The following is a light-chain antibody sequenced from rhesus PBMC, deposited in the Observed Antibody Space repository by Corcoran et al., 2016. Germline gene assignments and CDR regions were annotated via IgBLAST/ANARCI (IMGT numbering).Light chain of an antibody. J-gene: IGKJ2*01. CDR1: QGISSY. V-gene: IGKV1-37*01. Sequence: DIQMTQSPSSLSASVGDRVTIACRASQGISSYLAWYQQKPGKAPKPLIYYASNLETGVPSRLSGSGSWTEFTLTISRLQPEDFATYCCQQYNSDPYSFGQGTKVEIK. CDR3: QQYNSDPYS. CDR2: YAS.